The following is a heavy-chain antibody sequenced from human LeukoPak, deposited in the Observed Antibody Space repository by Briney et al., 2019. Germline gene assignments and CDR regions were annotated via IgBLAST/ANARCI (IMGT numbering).Heavy chain of an antibody. CDR2: IIPIFGTA. CDR1: GGTFSSYA. Sequence: ASVKVSCKASGGTFSSYAISWVRQAPGQGLEWMGGIIPIFGTANYAQKFQGRVTITADKSTSTAYMELSSLRSEDTAVYYCARVGTCSGYDWWLFDYWGQGTLVTVSS. V-gene: IGHV1-69*06. J-gene: IGHJ4*02. D-gene: IGHD5-12*01. CDR3: ARVGTCSGYDWWLFDY.